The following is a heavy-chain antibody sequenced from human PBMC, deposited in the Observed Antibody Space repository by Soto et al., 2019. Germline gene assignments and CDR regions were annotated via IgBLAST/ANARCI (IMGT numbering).Heavy chain of an antibody. V-gene: IGHV4-4*02. CDR3: ARHWALGPPPDY. CDR1: GGAISTRNG. J-gene: IGHJ4*02. D-gene: IGHD3-16*01. Sequence: SETLSLTCAVSGGAISTRNGGSWVRQPPGKGLEWIGEVYHSGITDYNPSLKSRVTISVDTSKSQFSLKLSSVTAADTAVYYCARHWALGPPPDYWGQGTLVTVPQ. CDR2: VYHSGIT.